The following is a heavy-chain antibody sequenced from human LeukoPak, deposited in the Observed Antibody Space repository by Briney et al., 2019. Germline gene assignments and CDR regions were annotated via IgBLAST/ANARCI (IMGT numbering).Heavy chain of an antibody. D-gene: IGHD6-19*01. V-gene: IGHV4-38-2*01. CDR1: GYSISSGYY. CDR2: IYHSGST. Sequence: PSETLSLTCAVSGYSISSGYYGGWIRQPPGKGLEWSGSIYHSGSTYYNPSLKTRVTLSVDTSQNQFSLTLSSVTAADKAVYYCARDSGWDFDYWGQGTRAPVSS. CDR3: ARDSGWDFDY. J-gene: IGHJ4*02.